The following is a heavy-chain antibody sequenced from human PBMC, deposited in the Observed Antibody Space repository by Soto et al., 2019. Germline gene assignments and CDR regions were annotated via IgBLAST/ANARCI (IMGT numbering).Heavy chain of an antibody. V-gene: IGHV4-31*11. CDR1: GGSISSGGYY. Sequence: QVQLQESGPGLVKPSQTLSLTCAVSGGSISSGGYYWSWFRQYAGKGLEWIAYIHHSGSTSYNPSLKSRVAMSVDTSKNQFSLKLTSVTAADTALYYCARGPGMDSPAYEFDYWGQGTLVSVSP. J-gene: IGHJ4*02. CDR2: IHHSGST. D-gene: IGHD3-16*01. CDR3: ARGPGMDSPAYEFDY.